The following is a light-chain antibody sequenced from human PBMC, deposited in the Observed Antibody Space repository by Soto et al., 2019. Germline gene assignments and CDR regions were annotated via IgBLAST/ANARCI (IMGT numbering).Light chain of an antibody. CDR1: QSVSSN. Sequence: DIVVTQSAATLSVSPGERASVSCRASQSVSSNLAWNQQKPSHAPRPLIYGATTRATGTPARISGSGSGTEFTLTISSLQSEDFAVYYCQQYNNWPPVTCGGGTKVDIK. CDR3: QQYNNWPPVT. CDR2: GAT. V-gene: IGKV3-15*01. J-gene: IGKJ4*02.